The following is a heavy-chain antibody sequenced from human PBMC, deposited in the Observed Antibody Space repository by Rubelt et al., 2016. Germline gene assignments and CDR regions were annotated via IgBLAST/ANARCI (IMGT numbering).Heavy chain of an antibody. CDR3: GRGIVGATTVIDY. J-gene: IGHJ4*02. CDR2: IYPSDSDT. V-gene: IGHV5-51*03. D-gene: IGHD1-26*01. CDR1: GYSFTSYW. Sequence: EVQLVQSGAEVKKPGESLKISCKGSGYSFTSYWIGWVRQMPGKGLEWMGIIYPSDSDTTYIPSFLGQVTISADKSITTAYLQWSSLKASDTAMYYCGRGIVGATTVIDYWGQGTLVTVSS.